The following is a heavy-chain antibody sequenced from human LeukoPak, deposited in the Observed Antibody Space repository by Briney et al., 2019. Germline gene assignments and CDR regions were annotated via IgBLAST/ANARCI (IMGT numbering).Heavy chain of an antibody. J-gene: IGHJ4*02. V-gene: IGHV3-30*02. CDR1: GFTFSSYG. D-gene: IGHD1-26*01. CDR2: IRYDGSNK. CDR3: AKDPRRGVGFVGATFDY. Sequence: PGGSLRLSCEASGFTFSSYGMHWVRQAPGKGLEGVAFIRYDGSNKYYADSVKGRFTISRDNSKNTLYLQMNSLRAEDTAVYYCAKDPRRGVGFVGATFDYWGQGTLVSVSS.